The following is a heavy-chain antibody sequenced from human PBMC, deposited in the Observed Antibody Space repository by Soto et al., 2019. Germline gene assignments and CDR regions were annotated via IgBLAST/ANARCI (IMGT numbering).Heavy chain of an antibody. CDR3: ARDRGRAYDFDS. D-gene: IGHD5-12*01. CDR1: GGSIGSYY. CDR2: VYYSGGT. J-gene: IGHJ4*02. V-gene: IGHV4-59*01. Sequence: QVQLQESGPGLVKPSETLSLTCSVSGGSIGSYYWTWVRQPPGKGLEWIGYVYYSGGTNYNPTLKSRVTIXVXXSKNQFSLKLSSVTAADTAVYYCARDRGRAYDFDSWGQGTLVTVSS.